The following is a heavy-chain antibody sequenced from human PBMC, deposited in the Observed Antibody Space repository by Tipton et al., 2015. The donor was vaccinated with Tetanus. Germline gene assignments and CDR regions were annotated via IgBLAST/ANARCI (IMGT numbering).Heavy chain of an antibody. CDR1: GGSVSGGDYH. J-gene: IGHJ6*02. Sequence: LRLSCTVSGGSVSGGDYHWSWIRQPPGKGLEWIGYSHYSGTTNYNPSLKSRVTISTDKSKNQVSLRLNSVTAADTAVYFCARTPDYYYGMDVWGQGTTVTVSS. CDR3: ARTPDYYYGMDV. CDR2: SHYSGTT. V-gene: IGHV4-61*08.